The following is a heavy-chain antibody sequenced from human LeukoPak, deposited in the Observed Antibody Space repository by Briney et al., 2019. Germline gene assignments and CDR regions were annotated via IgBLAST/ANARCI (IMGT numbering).Heavy chain of an antibody. D-gene: IGHD6-19*01. Sequence: ASVKVSCKASGYTFTSYDINWVRQATGQGLEWMGWMNPNSGNTGYAQKFQGRVTMTRNTSISTAYMELSSLRSEDTAVYYCARGRYSSGWYGIRAQYFQHWGQGTLVTVSS. CDR1: GYTFTSYD. J-gene: IGHJ1*01. CDR3: ARGRYSSGWYGIRAQYFQH. CDR2: MNPNSGNT. V-gene: IGHV1-8*01.